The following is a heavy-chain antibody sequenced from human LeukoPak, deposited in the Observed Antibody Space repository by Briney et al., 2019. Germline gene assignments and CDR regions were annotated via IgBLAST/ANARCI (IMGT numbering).Heavy chain of an antibody. CDR3: ARDPPEDEWNSLDS. CDR2: IHYSGLT. J-gene: IGHJ4*02. Sequence: SETLSLTCTVSGGSVNGYYWNWIRQAPGNGLEWIGFIHYSGLTVYSPSLQSRVSMSVDTSRNQFSLDLSSVTAADTALYYCARDPPEDEWNSLDSWGQGILVTVSS. D-gene: IGHD1-7*01. CDR1: GGSVNGYY. V-gene: IGHV4-59*02.